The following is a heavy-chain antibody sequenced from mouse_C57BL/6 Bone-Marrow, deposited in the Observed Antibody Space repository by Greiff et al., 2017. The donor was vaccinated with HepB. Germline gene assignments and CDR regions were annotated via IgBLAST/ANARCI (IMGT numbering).Heavy chain of an antibody. J-gene: IGHJ3*01. CDR3: ARNPLTGRAY. V-gene: IGHV1-26*01. D-gene: IGHD4-1*01. Sequence: EVQLQQSGPELVKPGASVKISCKASGYTFTDYYMNWVKQSHGKSLEWIGDINPNNGGTSYNQKFKGKATLTVDKSSSTAYMELRSLTSEDSAGYYCARNPLTGRAYWGQGTLVTVSS. CDR1: GYTFTDYY. CDR2: INPNNGGT.